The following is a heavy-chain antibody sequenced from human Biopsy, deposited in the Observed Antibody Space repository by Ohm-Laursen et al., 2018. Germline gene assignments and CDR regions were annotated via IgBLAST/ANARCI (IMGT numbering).Heavy chain of an antibody. Sequence: SLRLSCSASGSSFSDYHMRWIRQAPGRGLEWVSYISGGGTIYYGDSMKGRVTISRDNAKNSLYLQMHSLRAEDTAVYYCARMFARPGPCSGGTCYPGDDYWGQGTLVTVSS. D-gene: IGHD2-15*01. CDR1: GSSFSDYH. V-gene: IGHV3-11*01. CDR3: ARMFARPGPCSGGTCYPGDDY. J-gene: IGHJ4*02. CDR2: ISGGGTI.